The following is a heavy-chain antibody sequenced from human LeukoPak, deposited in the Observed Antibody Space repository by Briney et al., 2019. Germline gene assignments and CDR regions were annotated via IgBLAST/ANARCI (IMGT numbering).Heavy chain of an antibody. CDR1: GYTFTSYG. Sequence: GASVKVSCKASGYTFTSYGISWVRQAPGQGLEWMGWISAYNGNTKYAQMVQDRVTMTTDTSTSTAYMELRSLRSDDTAVYYCARAIAAPYRGFDYWGQGTLVTVSS. CDR3: ARAIAAPYRGFDY. CDR2: ISAYNGNT. D-gene: IGHD6-13*01. V-gene: IGHV1-18*01. J-gene: IGHJ4*02.